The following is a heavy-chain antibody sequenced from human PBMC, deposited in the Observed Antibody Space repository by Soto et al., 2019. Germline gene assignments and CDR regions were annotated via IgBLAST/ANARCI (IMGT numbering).Heavy chain of an antibody. V-gene: IGHV4-39*01. CDR1: GGSISSSSYY. CDR3: AKNGQLPYYYYGMDV. D-gene: IGHD1-26*01. CDR2: IYYSGST. J-gene: IGHJ6*02. Sequence: SETLALTCTVSGGSISSSSYYWGWIRQPPWKGLEWIGSIYYSGSTYYNPSLKSRVTMTIDTSTTTAYMELGSLTSDDTAVYYCAKNGQLPYYYYGMDVWGQGTTVTVSS.